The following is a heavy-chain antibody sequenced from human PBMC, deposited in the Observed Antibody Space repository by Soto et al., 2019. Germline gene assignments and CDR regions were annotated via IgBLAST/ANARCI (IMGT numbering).Heavy chain of an antibody. J-gene: IGHJ4*02. V-gene: IGHV4-59*08. D-gene: IGHD3-10*01. CDR1: GDSISNYY. CDR2: IYYSGST. Sequence: SSETLSLTCTVSGDSISNYYWSWIRQPPGKGLEWIGYIYYSGSTNYNPSLKSRVTISVDTSKNQFSLKLNSMTAADTAMYYCARHNYGSGSTYFDYWGQGTLVTVS. CDR3: ARHNYGSGSTYFDY.